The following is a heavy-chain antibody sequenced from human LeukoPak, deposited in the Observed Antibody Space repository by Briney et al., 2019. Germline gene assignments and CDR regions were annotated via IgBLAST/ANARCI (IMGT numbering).Heavy chain of an antibody. Sequence: GGSLRLSCAASGFTFSSYSMNWVRQAPGKGLEWVSFIYSDNTHYSDSVKGRFTISRDNSKNTLYLQMNSLYCARRAGAYSHPYDYWGQGTLVTVSS. V-gene: IGHV3-66*02. J-gene: IGHJ4*02. D-gene: IGHD4/OR15-4a*01. CDR3: HPYDY. CDR1: GFTFSSYS. CDR2: IYSDNT.